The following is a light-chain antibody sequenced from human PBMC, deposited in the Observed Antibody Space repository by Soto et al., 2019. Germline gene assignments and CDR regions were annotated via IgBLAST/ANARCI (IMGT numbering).Light chain of an antibody. CDR1: SSSIGSNT. J-gene: IGLJ2*01. CDR3: AAWDDSLNGVL. V-gene: IGLV1-44*01. Sequence: QAVVTQPPSASGAPGQRVTISCSGSSSSIGSNTVNWYQQFPGTAPKLLIYSNDQRPSGVPDRFSGSKSGTSASLAISGLQSEDESDYYCAAWDDSLNGVLFGGGTKLTVL. CDR2: SND.